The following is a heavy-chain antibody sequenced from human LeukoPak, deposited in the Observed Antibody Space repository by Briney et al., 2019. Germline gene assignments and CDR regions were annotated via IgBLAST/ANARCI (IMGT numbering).Heavy chain of an antibody. CDR2: IYYRGSS. Sequence: SETLSLTCTVSGGSISSNSYYWGWIRQPPGKGPEWIGSIYYRGSSYYNPSLRSRVTISVDTSKNQFSLKLSSATAADTAVCYCARRDCTNGVCHFDYWGQGTLVTVSS. CDR3: ARRDCTNGVCHFDY. CDR1: GGSISSNSYY. V-gene: IGHV4-39*01. D-gene: IGHD2-8*01. J-gene: IGHJ4*02.